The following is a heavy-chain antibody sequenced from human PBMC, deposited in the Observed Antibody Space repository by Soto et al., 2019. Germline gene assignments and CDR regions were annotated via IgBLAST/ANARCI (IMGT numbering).Heavy chain of an antibody. V-gene: IGHV1-3*01. CDR1: GYTFTSYA. J-gene: IGHJ3*02. CDR2: INAGNGNT. Sequence: QVPLVQSGAEVKKPGASVKVSCKASGYTFTSYAMHWVRQAPGQRLEWMGWINAGNGNTKYSQKFQGRVTITRDTSASTAYMELSSLRSEDTAVYYCARSFIAAAGSFAFDIWGQGTMVTVSS. D-gene: IGHD6-13*01. CDR3: ARSFIAAAGSFAFDI.